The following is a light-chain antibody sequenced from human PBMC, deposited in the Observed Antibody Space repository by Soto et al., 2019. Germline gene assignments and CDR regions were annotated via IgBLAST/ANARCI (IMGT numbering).Light chain of an antibody. CDR1: QGISSW. V-gene: IGKV1-5*03. Sequence: DIQMTQSPSTLSASVGDRVTITCRGSQGISSWLAWYQLKPGKAPRLLIYKASSLASGVPSRFSGGGSGTEFTLTISSMQHEDVATYHCQKHTTFGQGTKVDIK. J-gene: IGKJ1*01. CDR2: KAS. CDR3: QKHTT.